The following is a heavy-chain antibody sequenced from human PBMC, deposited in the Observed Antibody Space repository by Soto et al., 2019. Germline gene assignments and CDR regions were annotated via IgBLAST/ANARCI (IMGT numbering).Heavy chain of an antibody. CDR3: ARGLLGFLEWLSLPY. D-gene: IGHD3-3*01. J-gene: IGHJ4*02. CDR2: ISSSSSTI. Sequence: GGSLRLSCAACGFTLSSYSMNWARQAPGKGLEWVSYISSSSSTIYYADSVKGRFTISRANAKNSLYLQMNSLRDEDTAVYYCARGLLGFLEWLSLPYWGQGTLVTVSS. CDR1: GFTLSSYS. V-gene: IGHV3-48*02.